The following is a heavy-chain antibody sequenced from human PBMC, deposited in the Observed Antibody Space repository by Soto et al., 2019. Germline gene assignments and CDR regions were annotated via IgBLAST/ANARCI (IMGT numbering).Heavy chain of an antibody. CDR1: GYTFTSYG. D-gene: IGHD6-13*01. CDR3: ARDLPRYSSSWYKVWDD. V-gene: IGHV1-18*04. Sequence: ASVKVSCKASGYTFTSYGISWVRQAPGQGLEWMGWISAYNSNTNYAQKLQGRVTMTTDTSTSTAYMELMSLRSDDTAVYYCARDLPRYSSSWYKVWDDWGQGTLVTVSS. CDR2: ISAYNSNT. J-gene: IGHJ4*02.